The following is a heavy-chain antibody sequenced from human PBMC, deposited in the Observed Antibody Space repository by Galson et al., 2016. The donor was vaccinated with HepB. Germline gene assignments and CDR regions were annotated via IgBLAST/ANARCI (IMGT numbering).Heavy chain of an antibody. V-gene: IGHV3-23*01. CDR1: GFTFSNYA. CDR3: ARARAAGSCSKTRCYSFDS. CDR2: ISGSDDGT. D-gene: IGHD2-2*02. Sequence: SLRLSCAASGFTFSNYAMSWVRQAPERGLEWVSAISGSDDGTYHADSVGGRFTISRDNSKNTLFLQMNSLRAEDTAIYYCARARAAGSCSKTRCYSFDSWGQGTLVTVSS. J-gene: IGHJ4*02.